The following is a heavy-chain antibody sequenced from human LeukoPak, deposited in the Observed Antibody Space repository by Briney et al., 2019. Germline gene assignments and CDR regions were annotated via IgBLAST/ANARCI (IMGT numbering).Heavy chain of an antibody. J-gene: IGHJ5*02. D-gene: IGHD5/OR15-5a*01. CDR1: GGSISSYY. CDR3: ASPLSTGGWFDP. Sequence: SETLSLTCTVSGGSISSYYWSWIRQPPGKGLEWIGYIYYSGSTNYNPSLKSRVTISVDTSKNQFSLKLSSVTAADTAVYYCASPLSTGGWFDPWGQGTLVTVSS. CDR2: IYYSGST. V-gene: IGHV4-59*08.